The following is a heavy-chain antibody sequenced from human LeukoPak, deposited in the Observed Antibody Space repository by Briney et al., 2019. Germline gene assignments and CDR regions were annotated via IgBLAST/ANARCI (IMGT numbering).Heavy chain of an antibody. CDR2: IYSGGNT. D-gene: IGHD3-10*01. CDR3: ARTDYGSGSYSDY. CDR1: GFTVSSNY. Sequence: GGSLRLSCAASGFTVSSNYMTWVRQAPGKGLEWVSVIYSGGNTYYADSVKGRFTISRDKSQNTLYLQMNSLRAEDTAIYYCARTDYGSGSYSDYWGQGTLVTVSS. J-gene: IGHJ4*02. V-gene: IGHV3-53*01.